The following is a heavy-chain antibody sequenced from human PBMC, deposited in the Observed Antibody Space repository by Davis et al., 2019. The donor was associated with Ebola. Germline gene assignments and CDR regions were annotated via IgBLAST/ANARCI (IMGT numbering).Heavy chain of an antibody. D-gene: IGHD6-19*01. CDR3: ARVSISGCPDY. CDR2: IWYDGSNK. Sequence: GGSLRLSCAASGFTFSSYGMHWVRQAPGKGLEWVAVIWYDGSNKYYADSVKGRFTISRDNSKNTLYLQMNSLRAEDTAVYYCARVSISGCPDYWGQGTLITVSS. J-gene: IGHJ4*02. V-gene: IGHV3-33*01. CDR1: GFTFSSYG.